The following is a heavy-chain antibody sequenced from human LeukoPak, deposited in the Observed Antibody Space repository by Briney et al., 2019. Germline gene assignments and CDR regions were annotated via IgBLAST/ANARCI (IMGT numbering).Heavy chain of an antibody. V-gene: IGHV1-46*01. CDR1: GYTFTSYY. Sequence: GASVKVSCKASGYTFTSYYVHWVRQAPGQGLEWVGLINPTGTTTLYAQKFQGRVTLTRDMSTSTDYMELRSLKSEDTAVYYCARDNSVGDIAWWFDPWGQGTLVTVSS. CDR2: INPTGTTT. J-gene: IGHJ5*02. D-gene: IGHD3-10*01. CDR3: ARDNSVGDIAWWFDP.